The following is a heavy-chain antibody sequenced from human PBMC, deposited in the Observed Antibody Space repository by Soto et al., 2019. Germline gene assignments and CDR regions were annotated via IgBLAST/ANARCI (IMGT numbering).Heavy chain of an antibody. J-gene: IGHJ4*02. CDR1: GYTFTSYG. CDR2: ISAYNGNT. D-gene: IGHD2-15*01. Sequence: GASVKVSCKASGYTFTSYGISCVRQAPGQGLEWMGWISAYNGNTNYAQKLQGRVTMTTDTPTSTAYMELRSLRSDDTAVYYCARGRARGGCSGGSCYLFDYWGQGTLVTVSS. CDR3: ARGRARGGCSGGSCYLFDY. V-gene: IGHV1-18*01.